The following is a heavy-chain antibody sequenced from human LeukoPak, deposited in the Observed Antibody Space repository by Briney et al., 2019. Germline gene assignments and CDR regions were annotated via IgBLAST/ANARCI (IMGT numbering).Heavy chain of an antibody. J-gene: IGHJ6*04. V-gene: IGHV4-61*08. CDR3: ARTLGLIPSPHYYYGRAV. D-gene: IGHD2-21*01. Sequence: PSETLSLTCTVSGYSFSSAGYYWSWIRQPPGKGLEWIGYIYYSGSTNYNPSLKSRVTISVDTSKNQFSLKLSSVTAADTAVYYCARTLGLIPSPHYYYGRAVGGKGTTATVP. CDR1: GYSFSSAGYY. CDR2: IYYSGST.